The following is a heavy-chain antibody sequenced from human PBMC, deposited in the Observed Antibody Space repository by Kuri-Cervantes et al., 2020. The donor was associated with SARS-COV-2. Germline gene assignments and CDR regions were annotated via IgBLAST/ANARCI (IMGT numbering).Heavy chain of an antibody. CDR1: GGTFSSYA. J-gene: IGHJ5*02. D-gene: IGHD2-2*02. V-gene: IGHV1-69*05. CDR3: ARDRGPGQLLYSAFRWFDP. Sequence: SVKVSCKASGGTFSSYAISWVRQAPGQGLEWMGGIIPIFGTANYAQKFQGRVTITTDESTSTAYMELSSLRPEDTAVYYCARDRGPGQLLYSAFRWFDPWGQGTLVTVSS. CDR2: IIPIFGTA.